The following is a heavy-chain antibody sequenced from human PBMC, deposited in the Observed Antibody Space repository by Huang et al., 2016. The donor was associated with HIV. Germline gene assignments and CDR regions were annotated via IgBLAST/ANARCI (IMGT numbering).Heavy chain of an antibody. CDR2: IDHRVRT. V-gene: IGHV4-34*01. Sequence: HVQLQQWGTTLLKPSETLSLKCAVYGGSFTNHYWTWIRQSPGKGPEWIGEIDHRVRTTSIPSRSSSLSRSIDTSQNQFSLNLTSLSAADTAVYCCARPKMTDVTSDSSWNYFDTWGQGTLVTVSS. D-gene: IGHD3-9*01. J-gene: IGHJ4*02. CDR1: GGSFTNHY. CDR3: ARPKMTDVTSDSSWNYFDT.